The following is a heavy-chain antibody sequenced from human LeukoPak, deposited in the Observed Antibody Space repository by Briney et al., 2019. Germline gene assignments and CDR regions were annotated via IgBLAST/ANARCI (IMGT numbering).Heavy chain of an antibody. V-gene: IGHV1-2*04. CDR3: ASGEVGATLSFDY. J-gene: IGHJ4*02. CDR1: GYTFTGYY. D-gene: IGHD1-26*01. CDR2: INPNSGGT. Sequence: ASVKVSCKASGYTFTGYYMHWVRQAPGQGLEWMGWINPNSGGTNYAQKFQGWVTMTRDTSISTAYMELSRLRSDDTAVYYCASGEVGATLSFDYWGQGTLVAVSS.